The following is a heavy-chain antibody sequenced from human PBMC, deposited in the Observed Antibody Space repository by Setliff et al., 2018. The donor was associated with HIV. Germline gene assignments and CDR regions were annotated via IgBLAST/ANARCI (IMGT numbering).Heavy chain of an antibody. CDR3: ARDLRTIVWYTSSWYEDWFDP. V-gene: IGHV1-46*01. J-gene: IGHJ5*02. CDR1: GYTFTSYY. Sequence: ASVKVSCKASGYTFTSYYMHWLRQAPGQGLEWMGVIKPSGGWTSYARNFQGRVTMTRDTATSTVYMELRSLRSDDTAVYYCARDLRTIVWYTSSWYEDWFDPWGQGTLVTVSS. CDR2: IKPSGGWT. D-gene: IGHD6-13*01.